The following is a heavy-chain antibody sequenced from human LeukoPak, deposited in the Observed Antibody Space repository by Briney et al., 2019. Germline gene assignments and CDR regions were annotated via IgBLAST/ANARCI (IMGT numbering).Heavy chain of an antibody. CDR3: AREGDDSSGYTVGGAFDI. Sequence: SETLSLTCTVSGGSISSSSYFWGWSRQPPGKGLEWIGRMYYSGSTYYNPSLKSRVTISVDTSKNQFSLKLSSVTAADTAVYYCAREGDDSSGYTVGGAFDIWGQGTMVTVSS. V-gene: IGHV4-39*02. D-gene: IGHD3-22*01. J-gene: IGHJ3*02. CDR1: GGSISSSSYF. CDR2: MYYSGST.